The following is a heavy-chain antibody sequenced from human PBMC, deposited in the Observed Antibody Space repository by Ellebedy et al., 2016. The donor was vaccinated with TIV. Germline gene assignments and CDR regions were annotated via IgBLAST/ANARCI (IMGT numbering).Heavy chain of an antibody. J-gene: IGHJ4*02. Sequence: SGPTLVXPTQTLILTCAFSGFSLSTSGVGVGWIRRSLGNAPEWLALIYWDVDKRYSPSLDGRLAINKDTSKDQVVLTLTNVDPEDTGTYYCALRRGDGFDFHCEYWGQGALVTVSS. D-gene: IGHD3-9*01. CDR1: GFSLSTSGVG. CDR2: IYWDVDK. V-gene: IGHV2-5*02. CDR3: ALRRGDGFDFHCEY.